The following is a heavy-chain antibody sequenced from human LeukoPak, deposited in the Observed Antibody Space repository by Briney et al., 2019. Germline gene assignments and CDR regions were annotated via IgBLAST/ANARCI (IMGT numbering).Heavy chain of an antibody. CDR2: INPRGGST. V-gene: IGHV1-46*01. D-gene: IGHD2-15*01. J-gene: IGHJ5*02. CDR3: ARSDIRPGWFDP. Sequence: ASVKVSCKASGYLFITYYMHWVRQAPGQGLEWVGIINPRGGSTSYAQKFQGRVTMTRDTSTSTVYMELSSLRSEDTAVYYCARSDIRPGWFDPWSQGTLVTVSS. CDR1: GYLFITYY.